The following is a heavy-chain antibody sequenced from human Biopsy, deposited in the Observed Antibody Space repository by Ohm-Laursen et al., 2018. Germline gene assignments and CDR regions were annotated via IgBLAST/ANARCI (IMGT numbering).Heavy chain of an antibody. CDR2: ISHTGYT. CDR3: ARGSNEYGGLYFPH. CDR1: GGSFTGHY. V-gene: IGHV4-59*11. Sequence: GTLSLTCAVSGGSFTGHYWTWIRQPPGKGLEWIGHISHTGYTSYKSSLKSRVTISLDTSRKHFSLRLTSLAAADTAVYYCARGSNEYGGLYFPHWGQGTLVTVSS. D-gene: IGHD4-23*01. J-gene: IGHJ1*01.